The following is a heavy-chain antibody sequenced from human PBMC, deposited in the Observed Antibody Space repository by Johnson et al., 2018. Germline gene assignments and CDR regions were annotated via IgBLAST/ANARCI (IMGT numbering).Heavy chain of an antibody. CDR3: AKNHDGNSGAFDI. CDR2: ISYDVSNK. CDR1: GFSFSNYG. V-gene: IGHV3-30*18. Sequence: QVQLVQSGGGVVQPGRSLRLSCAASGFSFSNYGMHWVRQAPGKGLEWVAVISYDVSNKYYADSVKGRFTISSDNSKNTLYLQMNSLRTQDTAVYYCAKNHDGNSGAFDIWGQGTMVTVCS. D-gene: IGHD4-23*01. J-gene: IGHJ3*02.